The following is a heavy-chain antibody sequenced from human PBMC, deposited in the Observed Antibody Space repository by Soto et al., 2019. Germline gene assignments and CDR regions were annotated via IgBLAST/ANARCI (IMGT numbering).Heavy chain of an antibody. CDR3: ARNRAVASTEFNY. Sequence: GGSLRLSCAASGFTFSSYAMSWVRQAPGKGLEWVSAISGSGSRTYYADSVKGRFTISRDNSKNTLYLQMNSLGAEDTAIFYCARNRAVASTEFNYWGQGSLVTVSS. CDR2: ISGSGSRT. V-gene: IGHV3-23*01. D-gene: IGHD6-19*01. CDR1: GFTFSSYA. J-gene: IGHJ4*02.